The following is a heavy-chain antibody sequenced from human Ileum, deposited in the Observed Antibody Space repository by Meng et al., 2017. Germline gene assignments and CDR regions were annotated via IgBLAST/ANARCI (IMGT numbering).Heavy chain of an antibody. Sequence: QVQLQESGPGLVKPSQTLSLTCTVSGGSISSGGYYWSWIRQHPGKGLEWIGYIYDSGSTYYNPSLKSRIAISGDTPKNQFSLNLSSVTAADTAVYYCARGGTAYFDYWGQGTLVTVSS. D-gene: IGHD1-1*01. CDR2: IYDSGST. CDR3: ARGGTAYFDY. J-gene: IGHJ4*02. V-gene: IGHV4-31*03. CDR1: GGSISSGGYY.